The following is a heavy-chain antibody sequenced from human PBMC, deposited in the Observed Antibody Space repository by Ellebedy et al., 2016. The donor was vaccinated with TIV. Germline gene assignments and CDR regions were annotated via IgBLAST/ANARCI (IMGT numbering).Heavy chain of an antibody. V-gene: IGHV3-7*01. CDR3: ARRGSYGDYAVQVNNWFDR. CDR2: IYQDGSNQ. CDR1: GFTFRNYW. J-gene: IGHJ5*02. Sequence: GESLKISCAASGFTFRNYWMGWVRQAPGKGLEWVANIYQDGSNQYYVDSVKGRFTIPRDNANKSLFLQMNSLRGEDTAVYYCARRGSYGDYAVQVNNWFDRWGQGTLVTV. D-gene: IGHD4-17*01.